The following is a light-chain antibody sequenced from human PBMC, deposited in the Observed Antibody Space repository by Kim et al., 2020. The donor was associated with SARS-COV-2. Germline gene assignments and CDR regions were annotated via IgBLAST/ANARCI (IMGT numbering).Light chain of an antibody. J-gene: IGKJ4*01. CDR2: DAS. CDR3: QQYAASPFT. V-gene: IGKV3-20*01. CDR1: QSVSGSH. Sequence: SPGERATLSCRASQSVSGSHLDWYQQKPGQTPRILIYDASSRVTGISDRFSDSGSGTDFTLNISRLQHEDFAVYYCQQYAASPFTFGGGTKVEIK.